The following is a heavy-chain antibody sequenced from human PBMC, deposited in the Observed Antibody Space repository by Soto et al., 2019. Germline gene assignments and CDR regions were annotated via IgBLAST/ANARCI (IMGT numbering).Heavy chain of an antibody. CDR3: ARRQYKMPTIRYFFYGMDV. CDR1: GDSASSNSAA. V-gene: IGHV6-1*01. J-gene: IGHJ6*02. Sequence: SQTLSLTCAISGDSASSNSAAWNWTRQSPSRGLEWLGRTYYRSKWYNDYAVSVKSRITINPDTSKNQFSLQLNSVTPEDTAAYYCARRQYKMPTIRYFFYGMDVWGHVTTAPVSS. CDR2: TYYRSKWYN. D-gene: IGHD1-1*01.